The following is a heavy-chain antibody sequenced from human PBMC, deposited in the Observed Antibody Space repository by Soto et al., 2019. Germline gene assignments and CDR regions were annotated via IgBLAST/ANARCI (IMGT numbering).Heavy chain of an antibody. V-gene: IGHV4-30-2*01. CDR2: IYHSGST. D-gene: IGHD3-3*01. CDR1: GGSISSGGYS. CDR3: ARVACYDFWSGYAPDV. J-gene: IGHJ6*02. Sequence: KPSETLSLTCAVSGGSISSGGYSWSWIRQPPGKGLEWIGYIYHSGSTYYNPSLKSRVTISVDRSKNQFSLKLSSVTAADTAVYYCARVACYDFWSGYAPDVWGQGTTVTVS.